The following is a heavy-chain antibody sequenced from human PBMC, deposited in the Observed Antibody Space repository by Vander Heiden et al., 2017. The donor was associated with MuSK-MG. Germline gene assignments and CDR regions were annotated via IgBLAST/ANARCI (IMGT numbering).Heavy chain of an antibody. Sequence: QVHLQESRPGLVKPSQTLSLPCSVPGRSISRAGFYWPWLRHHPGKGLEWIGYILNNEKIYYSPALRSRITISGDTFKNQYSLKLSSVTAEDTAVYYCARDTVVDGFDDWGQGTLVTVSS. CDR3: ARDTVVDGFDD. D-gene: IGHD2-15*01. V-gene: IGHV4-31*03. J-gene: IGHJ4*02. CDR1: GRSISRAGFY. CDR2: ILNNEKI.